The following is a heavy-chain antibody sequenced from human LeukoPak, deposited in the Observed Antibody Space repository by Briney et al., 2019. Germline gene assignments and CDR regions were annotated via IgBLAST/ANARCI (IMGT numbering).Heavy chain of an antibody. Sequence: EASVKVSCKASGYTFTSYGISWVRQAPGQGLEWMGWISAYNGNTNYAQKLQGRVTMTTDTSTSTAYMELRSLRSDDTAVYYCARDLTSRIAAAGNNWFDPWGQGTLVTVSS. CDR1: GYTFTSYG. CDR3: ARDLTSRIAAAGNNWFDP. J-gene: IGHJ5*02. CDR2: ISAYNGNT. D-gene: IGHD6-13*01. V-gene: IGHV1-18*01.